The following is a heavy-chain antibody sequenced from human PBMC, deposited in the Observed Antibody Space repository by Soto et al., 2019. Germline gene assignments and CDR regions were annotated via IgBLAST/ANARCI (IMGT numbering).Heavy chain of an antibody. D-gene: IGHD6-6*01. V-gene: IGHV3-48*02. Sequence: EVQLVESGGGLVQPGGSLKLSCAASGFTFSSYSMNWVRQAPGKGLEWVSYISSGSATIYYADSLKGRFTISRDNANNSLYLQMNSLRDEDTAVYYCARDSASFSSSSGSYWYFDLWGRGTLVTVSS. CDR3: ARDSASFSSSSGSYWYFDL. J-gene: IGHJ2*01. CDR1: GFTFSSYS. CDR2: ISSGSATI.